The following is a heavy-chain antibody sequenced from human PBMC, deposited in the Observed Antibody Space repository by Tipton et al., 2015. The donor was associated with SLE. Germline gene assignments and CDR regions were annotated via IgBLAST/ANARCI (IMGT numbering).Heavy chain of an antibody. V-gene: IGHV3-7*03. CDR1: GFTVSSNY. CDR2: IKQDGSEK. J-gene: IGHJ2*01. Sequence: SLRLSCAASGFTVSSNYMSWVRQAPGKGLEWVANIKQDGSEKYYVDSVKGRFTISRDNAKNSLYLQMNSLRAEDTAVYYCASFTVSWYFDLWGRGTLVTVSS. CDR3: ASFTVSWYFDL. D-gene: IGHD4-11*01.